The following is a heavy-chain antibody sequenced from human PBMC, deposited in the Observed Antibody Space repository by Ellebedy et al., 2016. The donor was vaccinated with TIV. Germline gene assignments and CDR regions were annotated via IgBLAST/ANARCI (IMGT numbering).Heavy chain of an antibody. CDR3: AGAYLGDPHWFDP. V-gene: IGHV4-34*01. D-gene: IGHD3-16*01. J-gene: IGHJ5*02. Sequence: MPSETLSLTCSVYGVSFNNDFWNWIRQPPGKGLEWIGEANSRGNTNYNPSLRSRVTISADTSKNQFSLKLNFVTAADTAIYFCAGAYLGDPHWFDPWGQGIPVIVSS. CDR2: ANSRGNT. CDR1: GVSFNNDF.